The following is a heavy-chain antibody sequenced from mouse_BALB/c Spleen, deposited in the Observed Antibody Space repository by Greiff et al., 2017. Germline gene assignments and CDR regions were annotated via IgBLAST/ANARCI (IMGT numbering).Heavy chain of an antibody. CDR3: AREVRRGYAMDY. CDR1: GFNIKDTY. D-gene: IGHD2-14*01. Sequence: EDQLQQSGAELVKPGASVKLSCTASGFNIKDTYMHWVKQRPEQGLEWIGRIDPANGNTKYDPKFQGKATITADTSSNTAYLQLSSLTSEDTAVYYCAREVRRGYAMDYWGQGTSVTVSS. CDR2: IDPANGNT. J-gene: IGHJ4*01. V-gene: IGHV14-3*02.